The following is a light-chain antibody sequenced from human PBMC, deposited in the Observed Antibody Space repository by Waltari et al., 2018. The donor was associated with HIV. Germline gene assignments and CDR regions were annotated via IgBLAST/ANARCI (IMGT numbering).Light chain of an antibody. CDR2: EAP. CDR1: QRISSD. V-gene: IGKV3-15*01. J-gene: IGKJ2*01. CDR3: QQYNNWPPGYT. Sequence: ETVMTQSPATLFVSPGETATLLCRASQRISSDLAWYQQKPGPAPRLLMYEAPTRATGNPARFRGSWSGTEFTLTISSLESEDFAVFYWQQYNNWPPGYTFGQGTKLQIK.